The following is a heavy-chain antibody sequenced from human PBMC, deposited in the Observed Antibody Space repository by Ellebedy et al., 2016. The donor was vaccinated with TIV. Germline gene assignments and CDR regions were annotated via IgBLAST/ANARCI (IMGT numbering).Heavy chain of an antibody. CDR3: ATIAARLYYYYYYMDV. D-gene: IGHD6-6*01. J-gene: IGHJ6*03. CDR2: IIPIFGTA. Sequence: SVKVSXXASGYTFTSYGISWVRQAPGQGLEWMGGIIPIFGTANYAQKFQGRVTITADESTSTAYMELSSLRSEDTAVYYCATIAARLYYYYYYMDVWGKGTTVTVSS. V-gene: IGHV1-69*13. CDR1: GYTFTSYG.